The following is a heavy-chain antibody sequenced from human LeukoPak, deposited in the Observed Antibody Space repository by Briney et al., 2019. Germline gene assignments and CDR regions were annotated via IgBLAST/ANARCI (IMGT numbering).Heavy chain of an antibody. Sequence: GGSLRLSCGASGFTFSNYGMLWVRQAPGKGLEWVANIKQDGSEKYYVDSVKGRFTISRDNAKNSLYLQMNSLRAEDTAVYYCARGRYFDYWGQGTLVTVSS. CDR3: ARGRYFDY. D-gene: IGHD2-15*01. CDR1: GFTFSNYG. V-gene: IGHV3-7*04. CDR2: IKQDGSEK. J-gene: IGHJ4*02.